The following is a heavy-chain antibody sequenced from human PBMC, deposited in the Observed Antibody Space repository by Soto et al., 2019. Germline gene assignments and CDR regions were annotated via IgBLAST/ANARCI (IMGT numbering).Heavy chain of an antibody. CDR2: ISTFAAST. D-gene: IGHD6-13*01. J-gene: IGHJ4*02. CDR1: GFTFSSHA. CDR3: ARGGSNWSYFDF. Sequence: EVEQLESGGGLVQPGGSLGLSCAASGFTFSSHAMSWVRQAPGKGLEWVSIISTFAASTYHADSVKGRFTISRDNSKNTLFLQMNSLGADDTAVYYCARGGSNWSYFDFWGQGTLVTVSS. V-gene: IGHV3-23*01.